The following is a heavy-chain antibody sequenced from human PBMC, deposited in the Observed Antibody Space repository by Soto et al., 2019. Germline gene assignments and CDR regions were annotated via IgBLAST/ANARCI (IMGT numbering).Heavy chain of an antibody. J-gene: IGHJ5*02. D-gene: IGHD5-18*01. CDR2: IYHSVNT. CDR1: GGSVSSGDYY. Sequence: PSETLYLTCTVSGGSVSSGDYYCSWIRQPRGKGLEWIGYIYHSVNTNYNPSLKSRVIISVDTSKNLFSLKLTSVTAADTAVYYCARIPVDTSMIYWIDPWGQGTMVTVSS. V-gene: IGHV4-61*08. CDR3: ARIPVDTSMIYWIDP.